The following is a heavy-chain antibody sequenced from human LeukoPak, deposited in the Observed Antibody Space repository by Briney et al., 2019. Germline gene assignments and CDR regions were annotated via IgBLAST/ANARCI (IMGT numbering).Heavy chain of an antibody. CDR1: GGSLSSYY. D-gene: IGHD6-13*01. V-gene: IGHV4-59*08. CDR3: ARHPGSSWYGPSFDY. CDR2: IYYSGST. Sequence: SETPSPTRTVSGGSLSSYYWGWIRQPPREGLGGVGDIYYSGSTNYNPSLKSRVTISVDTSKNQFSLKLSSVTAADTAVYYCARHPGSSWYGPSFDYWGQGTLVTVSS. J-gene: IGHJ4*02.